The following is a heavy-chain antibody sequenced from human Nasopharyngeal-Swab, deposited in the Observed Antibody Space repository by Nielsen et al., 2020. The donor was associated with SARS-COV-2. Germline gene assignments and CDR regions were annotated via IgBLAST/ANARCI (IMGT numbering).Heavy chain of an antibody. V-gene: IGHV3-30*04. D-gene: IGHD5-18*01. J-gene: IGHJ6*03. CDR1: GFTFSSHA. Sequence: SLKLSCAASGFTFSSHAMNWVRQAPGQGLEWVAVIASDERYEHCADSAKRRFTITRDNSRHTLYLQMNSLRAEDPAVYYCARDMGTGMDDYIDVWGKGTTVTVSS. CDR3: ARDMGTGMDDYIDV. CDR2: IASDERYE.